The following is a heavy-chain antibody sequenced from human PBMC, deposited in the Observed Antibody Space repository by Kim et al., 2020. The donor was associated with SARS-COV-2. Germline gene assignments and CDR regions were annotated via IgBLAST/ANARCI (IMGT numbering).Heavy chain of an antibody. J-gene: IGHJ6*02. CDR1: GGSISSDY. CDR3: ARGQRITIFGVVREMDV. V-gene: IGHV4-59*13. D-gene: IGHD3-3*01. Sequence: SETLSLTCNVSGGSISSDYWSWIRQPPGKGLEWIGYIYYSGSTKYNHSLKSRVTISVDTSKNQFSLKLSSVTAADTAVYYCARGQRITIFGVVREMDVWGQGTTVTVSS. CDR2: IYYSGST.